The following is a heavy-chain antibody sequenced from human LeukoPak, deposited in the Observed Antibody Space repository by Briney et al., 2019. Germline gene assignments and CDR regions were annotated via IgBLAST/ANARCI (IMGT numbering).Heavy chain of an antibody. J-gene: IGHJ6*03. D-gene: IGHD6-19*01. CDR3: ARDLEMYSSGWASYYYYYYMDV. Sequence: GGSLRLSCAASGFTFSSHGMNWVRQAPGKGLEWVSSISSSSSYIYYADSVKGRFTISRDNAKNSLYLQMNSLRAEDTAVYYCARDLEMYSSGWASYYYYYYMDVWGKGTTVTVSS. CDR1: GFTFSSHG. CDR2: ISSSSSYI. V-gene: IGHV3-21*01.